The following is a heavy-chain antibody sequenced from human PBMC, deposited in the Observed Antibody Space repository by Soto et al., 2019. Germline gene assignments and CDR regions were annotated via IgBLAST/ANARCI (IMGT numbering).Heavy chain of an antibody. CDR3: ARPPFDSSGYYPN. CDR2: LSYDGSDK. V-gene: IGHV3-30*04. Sequence: GGSLRLSCVVSGFTFSRYAMHWVRQAPGKGLEWVAALSYDGSDKKYADSVKGRFTISGDNSKDTLYLQMDSLRPDDTAVYYCARPPFDSSGYYPNWGQGTLVTVSS. J-gene: IGHJ4*02. CDR1: GFTFSRYA. D-gene: IGHD3-22*01.